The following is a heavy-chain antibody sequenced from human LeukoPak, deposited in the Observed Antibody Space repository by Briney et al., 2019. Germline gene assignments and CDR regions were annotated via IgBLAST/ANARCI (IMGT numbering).Heavy chain of an antibody. V-gene: IGHV3-15*01. D-gene: IGHD6-13*01. CDR3: AKTAGSAAVGNDAFYL. Sequence: GGSLRLSCAASGFTFSNAWMSWVRQAPGKGLEWVGRIKSKTDGGTTDYAAPVKGRFTISRDNSKSTLYLQMNSLRPEDTAVYYCAKTAGSAAVGNDAFYLWGQGTMVTVSS. J-gene: IGHJ3*01. CDR2: IKSKTDGGTT. CDR1: GFTFSNAW.